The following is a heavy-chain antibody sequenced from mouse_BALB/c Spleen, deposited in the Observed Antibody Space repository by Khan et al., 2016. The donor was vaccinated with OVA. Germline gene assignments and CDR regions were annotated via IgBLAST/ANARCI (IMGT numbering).Heavy chain of an antibody. CDR3: ARAYYYGAWFAY. Sequence: QVQLKESGPGLVAPSQSLSITCTVSGFSLTTYGVHWVRQPPGKGLEWLGVIWAGGSTNYNSALMSRLSISKDNYKSQAFLKMNSLQTGDTAIYYCARAYYYGAWFAYWGQGTLVTVSA. J-gene: IGHJ3*01. V-gene: IGHV2-9*02. D-gene: IGHD1-1*01. CDR2: IWAGGST. CDR1: GFSLTTYG.